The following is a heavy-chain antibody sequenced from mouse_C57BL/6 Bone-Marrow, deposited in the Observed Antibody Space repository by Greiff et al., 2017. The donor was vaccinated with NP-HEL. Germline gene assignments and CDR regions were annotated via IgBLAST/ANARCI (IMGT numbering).Heavy chain of an antibody. CDR1: GYSITSGYY. D-gene: IGHD2-5*01. J-gene: IGHJ4*01. CDR3: AIVPNIYYSNYGYAMDY. Sequence: EVQLQESGPGLVKPSQSLSLTCSVTGYSITSGYYWNWIRQFPGNKLEWMGYISYDGSNNYNPSLKNRISITRDTSKNQFFLKLNSVTTENTATYYCAIVPNIYYSNYGYAMDYWGQGTSVTVSS. CDR2: ISYDGSN. V-gene: IGHV3-6*01.